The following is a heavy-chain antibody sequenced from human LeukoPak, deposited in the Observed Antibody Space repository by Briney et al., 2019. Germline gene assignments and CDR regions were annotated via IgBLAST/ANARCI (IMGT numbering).Heavy chain of an antibody. Sequence: GGSLRLSCAASGFTFSSYWMSWVRQAPGKRLEWVANIKQDGSEKDYVDSVKGRFTISRDNAKNSLYLQMNSLRAEDTAIYYCARPSFRSGSYFDHWGQGTLLTVSS. CDR2: IKQDGSEK. D-gene: IGHD3-3*01. V-gene: IGHV3-7*01. CDR3: ARPSFRSGSYFDH. CDR1: GFTFSSYW. J-gene: IGHJ4*02.